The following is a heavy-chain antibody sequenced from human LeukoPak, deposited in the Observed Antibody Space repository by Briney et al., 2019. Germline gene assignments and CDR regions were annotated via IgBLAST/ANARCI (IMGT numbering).Heavy chain of an antibody. CDR1: GCTFTSYG. V-gene: IGHV1-18*01. Sequence: ASVTVSCKASGCTFTSYGISWVRQAPGQGLEWMGWISAYNGNTNYAQKLQGRVTMTTDTSTSTAYMELRSLRSDDTAVYYCARERYSSSWYFARYYYYYYGMDVWGQGTTVTVSS. CDR2: ISAYNGNT. J-gene: IGHJ6*02. D-gene: IGHD6-13*01. CDR3: ARERYSSSWYFARYYYYYYGMDV.